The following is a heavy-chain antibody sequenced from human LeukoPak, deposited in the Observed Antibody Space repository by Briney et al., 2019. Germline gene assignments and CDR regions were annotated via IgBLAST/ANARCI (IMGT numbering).Heavy chain of an antibody. CDR2: IIPIFGTA. CDR1: GGTLSSYA. CDR3: ARSRLGALRGYSPFRY. Sequence: ASVKVSCKASGGTLSSYAISWVRQAPGQGLEWMGGIIPIFGTANYAQKFQCRVTITTDESTSTAYMELSSLRSEDTAVYYCARSRLGALRGYSPFRYWGQGTLVTLSS. J-gene: IGHJ4*02. D-gene: IGHD5-18*01. V-gene: IGHV1-69*05.